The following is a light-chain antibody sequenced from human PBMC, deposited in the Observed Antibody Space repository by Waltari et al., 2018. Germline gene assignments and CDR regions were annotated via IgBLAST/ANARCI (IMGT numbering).Light chain of an antibody. V-gene: IGLV2-14*03. J-gene: IGLJ2*01. Sequence: QSALTQPASVSGSPGQSITISCTGTSSDVGGSQYVSWYQQLPGKAPKLMIYDVSNRPSGVSNRFSGSKSGNTASLTISGLQAEDEADYYCSSYTTSSTLGVFGGGTKLTVL. CDR1: SSDVGGSQY. CDR3: SSYTTSSTLGV. CDR2: DVS.